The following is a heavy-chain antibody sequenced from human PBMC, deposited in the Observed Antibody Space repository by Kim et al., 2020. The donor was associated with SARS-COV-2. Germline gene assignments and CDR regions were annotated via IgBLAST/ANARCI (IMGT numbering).Heavy chain of an antibody. J-gene: IGHJ3*02. CDR1: GYTFTSYA. CDR3: ARDPGYSGYGALGAFDI. Sequence: ASVKVSCKASGYTFTSYAMHWVRQAPGQRLEWMGWINAGNGNTKYSQKFQGRVTITRDTSASTAYMELSSLRSEDTAVYYCARDPGYSGYGALGAFDIWGQGTMVTVSS. CDR2: INAGNGNT. V-gene: IGHV1-3*01. D-gene: IGHD5-12*01.